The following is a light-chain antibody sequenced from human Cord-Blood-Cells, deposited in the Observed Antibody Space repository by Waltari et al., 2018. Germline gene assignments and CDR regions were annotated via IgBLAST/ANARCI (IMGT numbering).Light chain of an antibody. Sequence: SYELTQPPSVPVSPGQTASITRSGDTLGDKYACWYQQKPGQSPVLVIYQDSKRPSGIPERFSGSNSGNTATLTISGTQAMDEADYYCQAWDSSTYVFGTGTKVTVL. CDR1: TLGDKY. J-gene: IGLJ1*01. CDR2: QDS. V-gene: IGLV3-1*01. CDR3: QAWDSSTYV.